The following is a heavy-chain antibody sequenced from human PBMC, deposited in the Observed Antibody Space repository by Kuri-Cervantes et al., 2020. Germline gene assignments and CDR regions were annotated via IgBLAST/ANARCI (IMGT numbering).Heavy chain of an antibody. D-gene: IGHD3-10*01. CDR2: IYTSGST. Sequence: SCTVSGGSISSGDYYWSWIRQPAGKGLEWIGRIYTSGSTNYNPSLKSRVTISVDTSKNQFSLKLSSVTAADTAAYYCGARGYWSQGTLVTVSS. V-gene: IGHV4-61*02. CDR3: GARGY. J-gene: IGHJ4*02. CDR1: GGSISSGDYY.